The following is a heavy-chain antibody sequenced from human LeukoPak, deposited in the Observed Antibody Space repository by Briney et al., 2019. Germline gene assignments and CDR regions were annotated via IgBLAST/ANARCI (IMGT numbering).Heavy chain of an antibody. V-gene: IGHV4-39*01. CDR1: GGSISSSSSF. D-gene: IGHD6-13*01. J-gene: IGHJ4*02. Sequence: SETLSLTCTISGGSISSSSSFWGWIRQPPGKGLEWIGSVYYGGGTYYNPSLKSRVTISLDASKNQFSLKVTSVTAADTAVYYCARRASSSWYFDYWGQGTLVTVSP. CDR2: VYYGGGT. CDR3: ARRASSSWYFDY.